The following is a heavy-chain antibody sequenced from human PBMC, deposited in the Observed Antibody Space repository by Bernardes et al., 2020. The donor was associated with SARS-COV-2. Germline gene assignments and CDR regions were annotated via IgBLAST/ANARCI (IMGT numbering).Heavy chain of an antibody. CDR2: INSDGSST. CDR3: AREIRALWFRETPDWFDP. J-gene: IGHJ5*02. D-gene: IGHD3-10*01. V-gene: IGHV3-74*01. Sequence: GSLRLSCAASGFTFSSYWMHWVRQAPGKGLVWVSRINSDGSSTSYADSVKGRFTISRDNAKNTLYLQMNSLRAEDTAVYYCAREIRALWFRETPDWFDPWGQGTLVTVSS. CDR1: GFTFSSYW.